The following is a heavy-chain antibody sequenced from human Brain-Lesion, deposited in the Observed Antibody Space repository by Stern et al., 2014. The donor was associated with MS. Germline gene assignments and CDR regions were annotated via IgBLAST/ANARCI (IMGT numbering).Heavy chain of an antibody. D-gene: IGHD3-3*01. V-gene: IGHV4-31*03. CDR2: ISYSGNT. Sequence: VQLVESGPGLVKPSQTLSLTCTVSGSSVNNGGRYWSWIRQYPGKGLEWIGYISYSGNTYYNPSLQSRLTISTDTSKYQFSLKLRSVTAADTALYYCARVTEFMRFFYPDYWGQGTQVTVSS. CDR3: ARVTEFMRFFYPDY. J-gene: IGHJ4*02. CDR1: GSSVNNGGRY.